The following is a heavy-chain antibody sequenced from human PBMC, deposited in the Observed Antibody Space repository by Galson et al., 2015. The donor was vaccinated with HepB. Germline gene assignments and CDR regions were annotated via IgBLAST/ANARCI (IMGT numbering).Heavy chain of an antibody. Sequence: SLRLSCAASGFTFSSYSMNWVRQAPGKGLEWVSSISSRNTHIYYADSVKGRFAISRDNAKNSLYLQMNSLRVEDTAVYYCASPKSPSQWELLDGFDSWGQGTLVTVSS. CDR1: GFTFSSYS. V-gene: IGHV3-21*01. J-gene: IGHJ4*02. CDR3: ASPKSPSQWELLDGFDS. D-gene: IGHD1-26*01. CDR2: ISSRNTHI.